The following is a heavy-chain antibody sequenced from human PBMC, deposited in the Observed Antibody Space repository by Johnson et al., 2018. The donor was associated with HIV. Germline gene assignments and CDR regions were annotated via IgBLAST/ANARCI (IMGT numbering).Heavy chain of an antibody. CDR3: TRAGQGAYSSSWYGTLGAFDI. Sequence: QMQLVESGGGLVQPGGSLRLSCAASGFTFSSYAMHWVRQAPGKGLEWVAVISYDGSNKYYADSVKGRFTISRDNSKNTLYLQMNSLRAEDTAVYYCTRAGQGAYSSSWYGTLGAFDIWGQGTMVTVSS. D-gene: IGHD6-13*01. CDR1: GFTFSSYA. CDR2: ISYDGSNK. J-gene: IGHJ3*02. V-gene: IGHV3-30*04.